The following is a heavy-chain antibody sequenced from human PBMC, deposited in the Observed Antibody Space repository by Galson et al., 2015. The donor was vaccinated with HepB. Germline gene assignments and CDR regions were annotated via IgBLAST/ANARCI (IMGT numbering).Heavy chain of an antibody. CDR3: ATGVRCSSTSCHSYYYYYMDV. V-gene: IGHV1-24*01. CDR2: FDPEDGET. D-gene: IGHD2-2*01. CDR1: GYTLTELS. J-gene: IGHJ6*03. Sequence: SVKVSCKASGYTLTELSMHWVRQAPGKGLEWMGGFDPEDGETIYAQKFQGRVTMTEDTSTNTAYMELSSLRSEDTAVYYCATGVRCSSTSCHSYYYYYMDVWGKGTTVTVSS.